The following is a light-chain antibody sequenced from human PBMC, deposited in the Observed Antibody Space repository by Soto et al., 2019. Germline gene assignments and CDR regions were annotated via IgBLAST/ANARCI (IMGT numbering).Light chain of an antibody. CDR3: QQYNNWPRT. CDR2: GAS. V-gene: IGKV3-15*01. J-gene: IGKJ1*01. CDR1: QSVSSSY. Sequence: IVLTQSAGTLSLSPGERATLSWRASQSVSSSYLAWYQQKNGQAPRLLIYGASTRATGIPARFSGSGSGTEFNLTISSLQSEDFAVYYCQQYNNWPRTFGQGTKVDIK.